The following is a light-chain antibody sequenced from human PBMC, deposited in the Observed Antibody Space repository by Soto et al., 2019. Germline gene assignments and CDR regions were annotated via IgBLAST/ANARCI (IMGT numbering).Light chain of an antibody. CDR1: QSLVYSDGNTY. Sequence: DVVMTQSPLSLPVTLGQPSSISCSSSQSLVYSDGNTYLSWFQQRPDQSPRRLIYKVSNRDSGVPERFSGSGSGTDFTLKISRVEAEDVGVYYCMQGAHWPRTFGQGTKVDIK. V-gene: IGKV2-30*01. J-gene: IGKJ1*01. CDR2: KVS. CDR3: MQGAHWPRT.